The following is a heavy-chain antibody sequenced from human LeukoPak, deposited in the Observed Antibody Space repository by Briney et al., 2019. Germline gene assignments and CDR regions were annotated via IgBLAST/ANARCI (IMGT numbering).Heavy chain of an antibody. D-gene: IGHD3-10*01. V-gene: IGHV1-2*02. CDR3: ARDRGVYYYYMDV. CDR1: GYTFTGYY. J-gene: IGHJ6*03. Sequence: ASVKVSCKASGYTFTGYYMHWVRQAPGQGLEWMGWINPNSGGTNYAQKFQGRVTMTRDTSISTAYMELSRLRSDDTAVYYCARDRGVYYYYMDVWGKGTTVTVSS. CDR2: INPNSGGT.